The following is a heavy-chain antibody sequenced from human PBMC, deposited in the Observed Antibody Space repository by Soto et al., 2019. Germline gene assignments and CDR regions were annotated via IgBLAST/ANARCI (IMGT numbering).Heavy chain of an antibody. D-gene: IGHD3-10*01. V-gene: IGHV3-21*01. CDR2: ISSSSDYI. Sequence: EVLLEESGGGLVKPGGSLRLYCAASGFTFSSYSMNWVRQAPGKGLEWVSSISSSSDYIKYADSVKGRFTISRDNAKNSLYLQMNSLRAEDTAVYYCARDRIGTDVRYFDLWGRGTLVTVSS. CDR3: ARDRIGTDVRYFDL. J-gene: IGHJ2*01. CDR1: GFTFSSYS.